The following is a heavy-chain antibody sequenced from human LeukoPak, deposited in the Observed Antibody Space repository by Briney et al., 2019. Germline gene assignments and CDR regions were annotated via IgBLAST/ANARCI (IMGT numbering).Heavy chain of an antibody. V-gene: IGHV1-8*03. D-gene: IGHD2-2*01. CDR1: GYTFTSYD. J-gene: IGHJ3*02. Sequence: ASVKVSCKASGYTFTSYDINWVRQATGQGLEWMGWMNPNSGNTGYAQKFQGRVTITRNTSISTAYMELSSLRSEDAAVYYCARGSFVVPAAQDAFDIWGQGTMVTVSS. CDR3: ARGSFVVPAAQDAFDI. CDR2: MNPNSGNT.